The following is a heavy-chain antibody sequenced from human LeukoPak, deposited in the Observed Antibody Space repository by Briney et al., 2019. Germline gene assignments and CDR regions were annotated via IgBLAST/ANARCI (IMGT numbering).Heavy chain of an antibody. D-gene: IGHD3-22*01. CDR1: GFTFSSYS. V-gene: IGHV3-23*01. J-gene: IGHJ4*02. CDR2: ISGSGDST. Sequence: GGSLRLSCAASGFTFSSYSMSWVRQAPGKGLEWVSAISGSGDSTYYADSVKGRFTISRDNSKNTVYLQMSSLRAEDTAVYYCAKSGYYDSSGYYYMGFFENWGQGTLVTVSS. CDR3: AKSGYYDSSGYYYMGFFEN.